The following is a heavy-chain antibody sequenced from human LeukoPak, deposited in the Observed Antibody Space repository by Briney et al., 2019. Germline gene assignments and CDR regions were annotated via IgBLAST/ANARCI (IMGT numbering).Heavy chain of an antibody. CDR2: IYSGGTK. J-gene: IGHJ4*02. Sequence: GGSLRLSCAVSGFTVSNYYMSWVRQAPGKGLEWVSIIYSGGTKYYADSVKGRFTVSRDNSKNTLFLQMNSLRAEDTAVYYCAKDGGLWVSAHWGDSWGRGTLVTVSS. CDR1: GFTVSNYY. CDR3: AKDGGLWVSAHWGDS. V-gene: IGHV3-53*01. D-gene: IGHD7-27*01.